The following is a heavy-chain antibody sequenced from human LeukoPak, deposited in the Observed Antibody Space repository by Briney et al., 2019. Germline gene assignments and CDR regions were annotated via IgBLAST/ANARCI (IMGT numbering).Heavy chain of an antibody. CDR1: GGSISSGGYY. D-gene: IGHD5-24*01. Sequence: TLSLTCTVSGGSISSGGYYWNWIRQHPGKGLEWIGYIYNSGRSHTKPSLKSRVTISGDTSKNQLSLKLRYVTAADTAVYYCARGAKMATRGFDYWGQGTLVTVSS. CDR3: ARGAKMATRGFDY. J-gene: IGHJ4*02. CDR2: IYNSGRS. V-gene: IGHV4-31*03.